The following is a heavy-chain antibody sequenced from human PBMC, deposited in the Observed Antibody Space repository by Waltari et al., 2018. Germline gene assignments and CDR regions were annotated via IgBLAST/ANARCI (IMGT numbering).Heavy chain of an antibody. CDR3: ARDRGGYYDFWSGYSYFDY. D-gene: IGHD3-3*01. CDR1: GGTFSSYA. V-gene: IGHV1-69*15. Sequence: QVQLVQSGAEVKKPGSSVKVSCKASGGTFSSYAISWVRQAPGQGLEWMGRIIPSFGTANHAQRFQGRVTITADESTSTAYMGLSSLGSEDTAVYYCARDRGGYYDFWSGYSYFDYWGQGTLVTVSS. J-gene: IGHJ4*02. CDR2: IIPSFGTA.